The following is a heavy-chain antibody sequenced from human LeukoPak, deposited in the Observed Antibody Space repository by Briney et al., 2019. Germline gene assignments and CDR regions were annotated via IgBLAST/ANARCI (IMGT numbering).Heavy chain of an antibody. Sequence: GGSLRLSCAASGFTFSNYWMYWVRQDPGTGLLWVSRINNDGSSTVYADSVKGRFTISRDNAKNTLYLQMNSLRAADTAVYDCARGGKYGTLDFWGQGTLVTVSS. CDR1: GFTFSNYW. D-gene: IGHD1-26*01. V-gene: IGHV3-74*03. CDR2: INNDGSST. CDR3: ARGGKYGTLDF. J-gene: IGHJ4*02.